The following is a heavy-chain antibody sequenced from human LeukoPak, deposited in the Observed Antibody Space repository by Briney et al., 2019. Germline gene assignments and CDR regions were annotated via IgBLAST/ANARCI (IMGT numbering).Heavy chain of an antibody. CDR2: IKGDGSTI. CDR3: TRVRGDYGGNSDY. V-gene: IGHV3-74*01. J-gene: IGHJ4*02. D-gene: IGHD4-23*01. CDR1: GFTFSSHW. Sequence: GGSLRLSCAASGFTFSSHWMDWVRQAPGKGLVWVSRIKGDGSTITYADSVKGRFTISRDNAKNTLYLQMNSLRAEDTAVYYCTRVRGDYGGNSDYWGQGTLVAVSS.